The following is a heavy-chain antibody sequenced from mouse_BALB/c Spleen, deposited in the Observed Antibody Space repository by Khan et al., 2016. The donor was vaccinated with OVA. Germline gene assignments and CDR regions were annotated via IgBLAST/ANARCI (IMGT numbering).Heavy chain of an antibody. CDR2: INPNNGGT. V-gene: IGHV1-53*01. D-gene: IGHD2-4*01. Sequence: QVQLKQSGAELVKPGASVKLSCKASGYIFTSYYMYWVKQRPGQGLEWIGEINPNNGGTNFNEKFKNKATLTVDKSSSTTYMQLSSLTSEDSAVYYCIRSGYDSFAYWGPGTLVTVSA. J-gene: IGHJ3*01. CDR1: GYIFTSYY. CDR3: IRSGYDSFAY.